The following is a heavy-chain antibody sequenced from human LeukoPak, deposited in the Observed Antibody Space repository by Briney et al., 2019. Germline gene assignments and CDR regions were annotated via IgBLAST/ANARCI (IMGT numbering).Heavy chain of an antibody. Sequence: ASVKVSCKASGYTFTSYAMHWVRQAPGQRLEWMGRINAGNGNTKYSQKFQGRVTITRDTSASTAYMELSSLRSEDTAVYYCAGHYCSGGSCYYYYYGMDVWGQGTTITVPS. D-gene: IGHD2-15*01. V-gene: IGHV1-3*01. J-gene: IGHJ6*02. CDR3: AGHYCSGGSCYYYYYGMDV. CDR1: GYTFTSYA. CDR2: INAGNGNT.